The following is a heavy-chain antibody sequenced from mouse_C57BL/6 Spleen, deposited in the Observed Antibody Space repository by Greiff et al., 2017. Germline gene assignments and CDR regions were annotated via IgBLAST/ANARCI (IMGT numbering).Heavy chain of an antibody. Sequence: QVQLQQPGAELVRPGTSVKLSCKASGYTFTSYWMHWVKQRPGQGLEWIGVIDPSDSYTNYNQKFKGKATLTVDTSSSTAYMQLSNLTSEDSAVYYCARSPFTTVVADYARDYWGQGTSVTVSS. D-gene: IGHD1-1*01. J-gene: IGHJ4*01. CDR2: IDPSDSYT. CDR1: GYTFTSYW. CDR3: ARSPFTTVVADYARDY. V-gene: IGHV1-59*01.